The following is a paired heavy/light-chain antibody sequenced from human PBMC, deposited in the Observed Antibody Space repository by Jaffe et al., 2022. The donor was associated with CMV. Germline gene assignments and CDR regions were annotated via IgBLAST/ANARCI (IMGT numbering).Light chain of an antibody. J-gene: IGKJ2*01. CDR2: AAS. V-gene: IGKV3-15*01. CDR3: QQYDNWPPMYT. CDR1: QNIASN. Sequence: EIVVTQSPATLSVSPGERATLSCRASQNIASNLAWYQQKPGQAPRLLIYAASTRATGVPARFSGSGSGTEFTLTISSLQSEDFAVYFCQQYDNWPPMYTFGQGTKLDI.
Heavy chain of an antibody. CDR3: ARHGVYSRSSVAFAY. V-gene: IGHV4-39*01. Sequence: QLQLQESGPGLVKPSETLSLTCTISDGSNTSSDYYWGWIRQTPEKGLEWLGSFYYSGATYYNPSLKSRVTISVDTSKNQFFLKLRSVTAADTAVYYCARHGVYSRSSVAFAYWGQGTRVTVSS. CDR2: FYYSGAT. D-gene: IGHD6-6*01. J-gene: IGHJ4*02. CDR1: DGSNTSSDYY.